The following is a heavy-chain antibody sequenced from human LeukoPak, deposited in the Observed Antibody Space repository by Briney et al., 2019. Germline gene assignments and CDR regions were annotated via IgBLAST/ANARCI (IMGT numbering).Heavy chain of an antibody. CDR2: IHPGDSDT. Sequence: GESLKISCKGSGYTFASYWIGWVRRMPGKGLGWMGIIHPGDSDTRYSPSFQGQVTISVDKSISTAYLQWRSLEASDTAMYYCARPVHGYTQIDYWSQGTLVTVST. J-gene: IGHJ4*02. D-gene: IGHD5-24*01. CDR1: GYTFASYW. V-gene: IGHV5-51*01. CDR3: ARPVHGYTQIDY.